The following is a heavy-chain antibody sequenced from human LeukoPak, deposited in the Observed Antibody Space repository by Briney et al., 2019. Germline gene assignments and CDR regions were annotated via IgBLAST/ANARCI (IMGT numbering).Heavy chain of an antibody. J-gene: IGHJ4*02. CDR1: GFTFSSYW. Sequence: GGSLRLSCAASGFTFSSYWMHWVRQAPGKGLVWVSCINSDGSSTSYADSVKGRFTISRDNAKNTLYLQMNSLRAEDTAVYYCARGQPVDYWGQGTLVTVSS. CDR2: INSDGSST. V-gene: IGHV3-74*01. CDR3: ARGQPVDY. D-gene: IGHD1-14*01.